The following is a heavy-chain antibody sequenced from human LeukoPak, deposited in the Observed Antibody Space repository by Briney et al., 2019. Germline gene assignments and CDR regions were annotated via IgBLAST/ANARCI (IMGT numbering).Heavy chain of an antibody. J-gene: IGHJ4*02. Sequence: ASETLSLTCTVSGGSISSYYWSWIRQPPGKGLEWIGYIYYSGSTNYNPSLKSRVTISVDTSKNQFSLKLSSVTAADTAVYYCARVVRLGELLPDYWGQGTLVTVSS. CDR1: GGSISSYY. V-gene: IGHV4-59*01. CDR3: ARVVRLGELLPDY. D-gene: IGHD3-10*01. CDR2: IYYSGST.